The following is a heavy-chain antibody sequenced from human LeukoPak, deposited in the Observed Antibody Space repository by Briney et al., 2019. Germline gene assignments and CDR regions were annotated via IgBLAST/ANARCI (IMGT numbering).Heavy chain of an antibody. CDR1: GDSFNSYY. V-gene: IGHV4-59*01. D-gene: IGHD4/OR15-4a*01. CDR3: AREDYDAAGAFDI. Sequence: PSETLSLTCTVSGDSFNSYYWTWIRQPPGKRLEWIGYIYNSVTTSYNPSLKSRVTISVDASKNQFSLKLTSVTAADMAIYYCAREDYDAAGAFDIWGQGTMVTVSS. J-gene: IGHJ3*02. CDR2: IYNSVTT.